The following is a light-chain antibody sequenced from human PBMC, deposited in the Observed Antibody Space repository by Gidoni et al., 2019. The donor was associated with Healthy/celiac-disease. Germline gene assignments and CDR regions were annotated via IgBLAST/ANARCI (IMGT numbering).Light chain of an antibody. CDR2: KAS. J-gene: IGKJ1*01. V-gene: IGKV1-5*03. Sequence: DIQISQSPSTLSASEAERVTITCRASQSISSWLAWYQQKPGKAPKLLIYKASSLESGVPSRFSGSGSGTEFTLTISSLQPDDFATYYCQQYNSYPWTFGQGTKVEIK. CDR3: QQYNSYPWT. CDR1: QSISSW.